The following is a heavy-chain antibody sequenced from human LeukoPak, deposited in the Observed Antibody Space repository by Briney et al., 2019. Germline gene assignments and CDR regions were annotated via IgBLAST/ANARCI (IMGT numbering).Heavy chain of an antibody. J-gene: IGHJ6*03. V-gene: IGHV1-69*06. CDR3: ARAGFRYYDSSGSPRSIKDYYYYYYMDV. D-gene: IGHD3-22*01. Sequence: SVKVSCKASGYTFTGYYMHWVRQAPGQGLEWMGGIIPIFGTANYAQKFQGRVTITADKSTSTAYMELSSLRSEDTAVYYCARAGFRYYDSSGSPRSIKDYYYYYYMDVWGKGTTVTVSS. CDR2: IIPIFGTA. CDR1: GYTFTGYY.